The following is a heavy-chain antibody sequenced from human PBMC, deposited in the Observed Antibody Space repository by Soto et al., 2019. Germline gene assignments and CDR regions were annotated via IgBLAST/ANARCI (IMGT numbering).Heavy chain of an antibody. D-gene: IGHD2-21*02. V-gene: IGHV4-34*01. CDR1: GGSFSGYY. Sequence: PSETLSLTCAVYGGSFSGYYWSWIRQPPGKGLEWIGEINHSGSTNYNPSLKSRVTISVDTSKNQFSLKLSSVTAADTAVYYCRVTPTRKGGPFDYWGQGTLVTVSS. J-gene: IGHJ4*02. CDR3: RVTPTRKGGPFDY. CDR2: INHSGST.